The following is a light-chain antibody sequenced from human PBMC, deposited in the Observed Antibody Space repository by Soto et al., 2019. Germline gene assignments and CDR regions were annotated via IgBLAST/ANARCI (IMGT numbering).Light chain of an antibody. CDR2: DVN. CDR1: SSDVGAYNY. CDR3: SSYTSSSTQVV. V-gene: IGLV2-14*03. J-gene: IGLJ2*01. Sequence: QSALTQPASVSGSPGQSITISCAGTSSDVGAYNYVSWYQQHPGKAPKLIIYDVNNRPSGVSNRFSGSKSGNTASLTISGLQAEDEADYYCSSYTSSSTQVVFGGGTKLTVL.